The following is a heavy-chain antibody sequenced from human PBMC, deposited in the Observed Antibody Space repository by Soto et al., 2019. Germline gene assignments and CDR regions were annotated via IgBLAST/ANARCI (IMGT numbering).Heavy chain of an antibody. J-gene: IGHJ6*02. CDR1: GYIFVNYG. CDR2: ISPYTGNT. Sequence: QVQLVQSGDEVKKPGASVKVSCKASGYIFVNYGIAWVRQAPGQGLAWMGWISPYTGNTHSASKVQGRLTMTTDTSTSTAYRDLGSLTSDDTAVYYCVMVDNYVTPTPQDVWGQGTTVTVSS. D-gene: IGHD3-16*01. CDR3: VMVDNYVTPTPQDV. V-gene: IGHV1-18*01.